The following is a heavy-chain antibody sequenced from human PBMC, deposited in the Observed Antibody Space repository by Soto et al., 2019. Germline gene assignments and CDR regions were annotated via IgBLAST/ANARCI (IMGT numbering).Heavy chain of an antibody. J-gene: IGHJ4*02. CDR1: GFTFDDYT. CDR2: ISWDGGST. Sequence: EVQLVESGGVVVQPGGSLRLSCAASGFTFDDYTMHWVRQAPGKGLEWVSLISWDGGSTYYADSVKGRFTISRDNSKNSLYLQMNSLRTEDTALYYCAGGYGGNSGGDYWGQGTLVTVSS. V-gene: IGHV3-43*01. D-gene: IGHD2-21*02. CDR3: AGGYGGNSGGDY.